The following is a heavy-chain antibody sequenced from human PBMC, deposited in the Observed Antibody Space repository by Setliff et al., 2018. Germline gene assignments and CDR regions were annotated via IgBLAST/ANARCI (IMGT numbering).Heavy chain of an antibody. CDR3: ARDRSAYNYGLDV. V-gene: IGHV1-2*02. Sequence: GASVKVSCKASGYTFAGYYMHWVRQAPGQGLEWMGWINPNSGGANYAQKFQGRVTMTRDTSISTGYMELSRLRSDDTAVYYCARDRSAYNYGLDVWGQGTTVTVSS. CDR2: INPNSGGA. J-gene: IGHJ6*02. CDR1: GYTFAGYY.